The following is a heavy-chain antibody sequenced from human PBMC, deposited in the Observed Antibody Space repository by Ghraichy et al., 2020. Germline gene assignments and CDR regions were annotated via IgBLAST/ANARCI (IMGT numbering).Heavy chain of an antibody. CDR1: GFTFSSYS. V-gene: IGHV3-48*01. CDR3: ARVGPYYDSSGYYYPIDY. Sequence: GGSLRLSCAASGFTFSSYSMNWVRQAPGKGLEWVSYISSSSSTIYYADSVKGRFTISRDNAKNSLYLQMNSLRAEDTAVYYCARVGPYYDSSGYYYPIDYWGQGTLVTGSS. CDR2: ISSSSSTI. J-gene: IGHJ4*02. D-gene: IGHD3-22*01.